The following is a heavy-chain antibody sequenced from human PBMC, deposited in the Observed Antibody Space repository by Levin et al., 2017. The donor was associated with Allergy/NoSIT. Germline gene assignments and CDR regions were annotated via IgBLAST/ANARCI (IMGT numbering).Heavy chain of an antibody. CDR1: GYTLTELS. CDR2: FDPEDGET. J-gene: IGHJ4*02. Sequence: GESLKISCKVSGYTLTELSMHWVRQAPGKGLEWMGGFDPEDGETIYAQKFQGRVTMTEDTSTDTAYMELSSLRSEDTAVYYCATDTEGYYGSGSYNYWGQGTLVTVSS. CDR3: ATDTEGYYGSGSYNY. V-gene: IGHV1-24*01. D-gene: IGHD3-10*01.